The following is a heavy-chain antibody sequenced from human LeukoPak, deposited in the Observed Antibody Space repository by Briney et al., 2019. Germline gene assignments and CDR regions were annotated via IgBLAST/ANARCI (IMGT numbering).Heavy chain of an antibody. V-gene: IGHV3-21*01. CDR1: GFTFSSYS. J-gene: IGHJ4*02. CDR3: ARERLDSGWYIDY. D-gene: IGHD6-19*01. CDR2: ISSSSSYI. Sequence: GGSLRLSCAASGFTFSSYSMNWVRQAPGKGLEWVSSISSSSSYIYYADSVKDRFTISRDNAKNSLYLQMNSLRAEDTAVYYCARERLDSGWYIDYWGQGTLVTVSS.